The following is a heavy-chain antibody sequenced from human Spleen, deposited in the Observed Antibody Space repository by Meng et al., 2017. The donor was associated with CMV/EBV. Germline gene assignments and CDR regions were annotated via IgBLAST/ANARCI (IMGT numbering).Heavy chain of an antibody. CDR1: GFNFNNVA. Sequence: GESLKISCAVSGFNFNNVAMNWVRQAPGKGLEWISGIYRGGGSTFYADSVKGRFTISRDDSKNTVYLQMDSLRAEDTAVYYCAKRDLTGPPYWGQGTLVTVSS. D-gene: IGHD3-9*01. CDR2: IYRGGGST. V-gene: IGHV3-23*03. J-gene: IGHJ4*02. CDR3: AKRDLTGPPY.